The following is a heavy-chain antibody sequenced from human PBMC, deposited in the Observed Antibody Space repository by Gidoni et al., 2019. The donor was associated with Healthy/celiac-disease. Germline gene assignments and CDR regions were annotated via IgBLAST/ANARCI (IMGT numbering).Heavy chain of an antibody. V-gene: IGHV3-73*02. CDR3: TSPIVVVPADAFDI. CDR1: GFTFSGSA. CDR2: IRSKANSYAT. D-gene: IGHD2-2*01. J-gene: IGHJ3*02. Sequence: EVQLVESGGGLVQPGGSLTLSCAASGFTFSGSAMHWVSQDSGKGLEWVGRIRSKANSYATAYAASVKGRFTISRDDSKNTAYLQMNSLKTEDTAVYYCTSPIVVVPADAFDIWGQGTMVTVSS.